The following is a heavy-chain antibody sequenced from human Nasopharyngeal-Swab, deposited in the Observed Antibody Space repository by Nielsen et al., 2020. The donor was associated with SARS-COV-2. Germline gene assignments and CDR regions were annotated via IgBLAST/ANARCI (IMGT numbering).Heavy chain of an antibody. V-gene: IGHV4-59*01. CDR2: IYYSGST. J-gene: IGHJ4*02. CDR3: ARGGAEYYDFWSGYYVFDY. D-gene: IGHD3-3*01. Sequence: WIRQPPGKGLEWIGYIYYSGSTNYNPSLKSRVTISVDTSKNQFSLKLSSMTAADTAVYYCARGGAEYYDFWSGYYVFDYWGQGTLVTVSS.